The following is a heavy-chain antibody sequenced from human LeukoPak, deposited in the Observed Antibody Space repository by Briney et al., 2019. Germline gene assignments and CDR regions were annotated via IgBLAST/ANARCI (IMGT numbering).Heavy chain of an antibody. CDR1: GLTFRNYG. J-gene: IGHJ4*02. V-gene: IGHV3-33*06. Sequence: SGGSLRLSCTASGLTFRNYGMNWVRQAPGKGLEWVAGIWYDGSNKDYVDSVKGRFTISRDNSKNTLYLEMNSLTVEDTAVYYCAKGRGGSSNWGPDYWGQGTQVTVSS. CDR3: AKGRGGSSNWGPDY. CDR2: IWYDGSNK. D-gene: IGHD7-27*01.